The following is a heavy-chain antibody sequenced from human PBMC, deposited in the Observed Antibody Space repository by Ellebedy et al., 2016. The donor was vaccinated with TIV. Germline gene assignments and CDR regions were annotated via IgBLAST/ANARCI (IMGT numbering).Heavy chain of an antibody. Sequence: AASVKVSCKASGYTFTSYGISWVRQAPGQGLEWMGWISAYNGNTNYAQKFQGRVTMTTDTSTSTAYMELRSLRSDDTAVYYCAREGGDGYNYGPFDYWGQGTLVTVSS. D-gene: IGHD5-24*01. CDR3: AREGGDGYNYGPFDY. J-gene: IGHJ4*02. CDR2: ISAYNGNT. V-gene: IGHV1-18*01. CDR1: GYTFTSYG.